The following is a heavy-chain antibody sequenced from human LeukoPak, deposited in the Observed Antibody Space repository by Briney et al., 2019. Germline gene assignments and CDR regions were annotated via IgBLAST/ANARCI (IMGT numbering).Heavy chain of an antibody. V-gene: IGHV3-30-3*01. Sequence: PGGSLRLSCAASGFTFSSYAMHWVRQAPGKGLEWVAVISYDGSNKYYADSVKGRFTISRDNSKNTLYLQMNSLRAEDTAVYYCARFYSAAGDYYYYGMDVWGQGTTVTVSS. CDR2: ISYDGSNK. D-gene: IGHD6-13*01. J-gene: IGHJ6*02. CDR1: GFTFSSYA. CDR3: ARFYSAAGDYYYYGMDV.